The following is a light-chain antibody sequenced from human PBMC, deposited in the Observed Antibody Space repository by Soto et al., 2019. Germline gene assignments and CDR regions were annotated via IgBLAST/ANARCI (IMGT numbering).Light chain of an antibody. J-gene: IGKJ5*01. CDR2: HAS. V-gene: IGKV3-15*01. CDR3: QQRSNWPRT. Sequence: EIVMTQSPATLSVSPVERAPLSCRASQSVSINLAWYQQRPGQAPRLLIYHASTRATGVPTRLSGSGSGTELTLTISSLQSEDFAVYYCQQRSNWPRTFGQGTRLEIK. CDR1: QSVSIN.